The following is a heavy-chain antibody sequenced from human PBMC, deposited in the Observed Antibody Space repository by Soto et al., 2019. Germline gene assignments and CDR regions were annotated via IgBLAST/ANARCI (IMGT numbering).Heavy chain of an antibody. Sequence: EVQLVESGGGLVQPGGALRLSCAASGFTFSSYSMHWVRQAPGKGLVWVSYINSGGGIIYYADSVKGRFTISRDNAKNLLYLQMNSLRDEDTAVYYCSRDILIWGQGTMVTGSS. CDR1: GFTFSSYS. V-gene: IGHV3-48*02. CDR2: INSGGGII. J-gene: IGHJ3*02. CDR3: SRDILI.